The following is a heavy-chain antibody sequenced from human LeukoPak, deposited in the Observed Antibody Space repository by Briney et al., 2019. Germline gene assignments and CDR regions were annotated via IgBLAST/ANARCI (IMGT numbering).Heavy chain of an antibody. J-gene: IGHJ6*03. D-gene: IGHD3-10*01. V-gene: IGHV4-38-2*02. CDR2: IYHSGST. Sequence: PSETLSLTCTVSGYSISSGYYWGWIRQPPGKGLEWIGSIYHSGSTYYNPSLKSRVTISVDTSKNQFSLKLSSVTAADTAVYYCARVRFGMEFYYYYYYMDVWGKGTTVTISS. CDR1: GYSISSGYY. CDR3: ARVRFGMEFYYYYYYMDV.